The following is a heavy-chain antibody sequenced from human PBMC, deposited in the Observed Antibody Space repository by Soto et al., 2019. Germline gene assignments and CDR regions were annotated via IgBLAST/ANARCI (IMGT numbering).Heavy chain of an antibody. Sequence: QVQLVQSGAEVTKPGASVKVSCKASGYTFTSYDINWVRQATGQGLEWMGWMSPNSGATGYAQKFQGRVTMTRDTSISTAYMALSNLRSEDKAIYYCARGVDAGVDVWGQGSTVTVSS. D-gene: IGHD1-1*01. CDR3: ARGVDAGVDV. CDR2: MSPNSGAT. V-gene: IGHV1-8*01. J-gene: IGHJ6*02. CDR1: GYTFTSYD.